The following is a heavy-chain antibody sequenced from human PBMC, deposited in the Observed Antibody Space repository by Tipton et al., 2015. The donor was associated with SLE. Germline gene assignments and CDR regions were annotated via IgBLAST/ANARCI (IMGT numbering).Heavy chain of an antibody. CDR3: ARDRGGDYFDY. CDR2: IHYSGST. V-gene: IGHV4-61*01. D-gene: IGHD3-10*01. Sequence: TLSLTCTVSGGSISSYSYYWSWIRQSPGKGLEWIGEIHYSGSTKYNPSLKSRVTMSVDTSENQFSLRLSSVTAADTAAYYCARDRGGDYFDYWGPGTLVTVSS. CDR1: GGSISSYSYY. J-gene: IGHJ4*02.